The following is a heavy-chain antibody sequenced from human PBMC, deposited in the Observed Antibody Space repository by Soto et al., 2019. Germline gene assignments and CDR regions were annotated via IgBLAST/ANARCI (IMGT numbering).Heavy chain of an antibody. J-gene: IGHJ5*02. Sequence: SLRLSCAASGFTFSSYAMHWVRQAPGKGLEWVAVISYDGSNKYYADSVKGRFTISRDNSKNTLYLQMNSLRAEDTAVYYCARDYYDSSGYYYGWFDPWGQGTLVTVSS. CDR3: ARDYYDSSGYYYGWFDP. CDR2: ISYDGSNK. D-gene: IGHD3-22*01. CDR1: GFTFSSYA. V-gene: IGHV3-30-3*01.